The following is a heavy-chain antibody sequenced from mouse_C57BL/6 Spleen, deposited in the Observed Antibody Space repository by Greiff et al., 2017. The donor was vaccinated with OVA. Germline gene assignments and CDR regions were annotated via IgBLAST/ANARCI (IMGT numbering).Heavy chain of an antibody. J-gene: IGHJ2*01. CDR2: INPNNGGT. D-gene: IGHD1-1*01. V-gene: IGHV1-18*01. Sequence: VQLQQSGPELVKPGASVKIPCKASGYTFTDYNMDWVKQSPGKSLEWIGDINPNNGGTIYNQKFKGKATWTVDKSSSTAYMELRSLTSEDTAVYYCARNYYGSSPFDYWGQGTTLTVSS. CDR1: GYTFTDYN. CDR3: ARNYYGSSPFDY.